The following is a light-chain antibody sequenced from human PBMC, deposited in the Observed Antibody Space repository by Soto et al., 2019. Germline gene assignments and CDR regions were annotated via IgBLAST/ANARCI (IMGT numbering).Light chain of an antibody. V-gene: IGKV1-33*01. Sequence: EIQMTQSTSSLSASVGDRFTIACQASHNIYNYLNWYHQKPGKAPKLLIFDASNLETGVPSRFSGSGSRTHFSLTINNLQPEDVGTYFCQHYDNLPLTFGGGTIVDI. CDR2: DAS. CDR1: HNIYNY. J-gene: IGKJ4*01. CDR3: QHYDNLPLT.